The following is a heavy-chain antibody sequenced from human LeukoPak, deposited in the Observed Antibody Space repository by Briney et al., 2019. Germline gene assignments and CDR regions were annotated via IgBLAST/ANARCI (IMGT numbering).Heavy chain of an antibody. J-gene: IGHJ6*02. CDR2: INPNSGGT. CDR1: GYTFTGYY. V-gene: IGHV1-2*02. D-gene: IGHD5-12*01. CDR3: ATGNPLATTPYYYYYYGMDV. Sequence: GASVKVSCKASGYTFTGYYMHWVRQAPGQGLEWMGWINPNSGGTNYAQKFQGRVTMTRDTSISTAYMELSRLRSDDTAVYYCATGNPLATTPYYYYYYGMDVWGQGTTVTVSS.